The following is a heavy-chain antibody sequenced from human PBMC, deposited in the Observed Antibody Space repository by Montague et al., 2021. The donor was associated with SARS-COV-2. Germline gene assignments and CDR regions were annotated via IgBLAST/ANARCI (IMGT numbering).Heavy chain of an antibody. Sequence: SETLSLTCAVYGGSFSGYYWSWIRQPPGKGLEWIGEINHRGSTNYNPSLKSRVTISVDTSTNQFSLKLSAVTAADTAVYYCARVRYYGSGTSLGMDVWGQGTTVTVSS. CDR1: GGSFSGYY. CDR2: INHRGST. J-gene: IGHJ6*02. D-gene: IGHD3-10*01. V-gene: IGHV4-34*01. CDR3: ARVRYYGSGTSLGMDV.